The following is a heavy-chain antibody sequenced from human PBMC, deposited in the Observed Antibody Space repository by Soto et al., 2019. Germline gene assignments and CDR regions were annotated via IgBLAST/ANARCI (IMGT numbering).Heavy chain of an antibody. Sequence: QVQVVQSGVEVRRPGSSVKVSCNASGDTFKNCVISWVRQAPGQGLEWMGGIIPLFGTTDFAQRFQGRLTITTDESTTTASMELSRLRSEDTATYYSAAELGFGKLSVVWGQGTTVIVSS. J-gene: IGHJ6*02. CDR1: GDTFKNCV. CDR2: IIPLFGTT. V-gene: IGHV1-69*01. D-gene: IGHD3-10*01. CDR3: AAELGFGKLSVV.